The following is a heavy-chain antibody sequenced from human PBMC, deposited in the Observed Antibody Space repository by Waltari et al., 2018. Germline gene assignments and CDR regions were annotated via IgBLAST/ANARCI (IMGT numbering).Heavy chain of an antibody. D-gene: IGHD1-26*01. CDR1: GGTLANYV. CDR2: IFTTPGLV. CDR3: TRGEIRVEPNGAFDL. V-gene: IGHV1-69*04. Sequence: QVQLVQSGAEVKTPRSSVNVSCQASGGTLANYVINWVRQAPGHGLEWLGRIFTTPGLVTFAEKFHGRVAFTAHSSTTTAHMELSNLQLDDTAVYFCTRGEIRVEPNGAFDLWGQGTVVAVSS. J-gene: IGHJ3*01.